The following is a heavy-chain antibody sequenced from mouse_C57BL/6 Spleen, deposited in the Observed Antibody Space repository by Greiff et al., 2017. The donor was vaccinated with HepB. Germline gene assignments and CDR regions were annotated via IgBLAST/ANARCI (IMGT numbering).Heavy chain of an antibody. Sequence: QVQLQQPGAELVKPGASVKMSCKASGYTFTSYWITWVKQRPGQGLEWIGDIYPGSGSTNYNEKFKSKATLTVDTSSSTAYMQLSSMTSEDSAVYYCARSGEGYSNSSDYWGQGTSLAVSS. CDR1: GYTFTSYW. V-gene: IGHV1-55*01. D-gene: IGHD2-5*01. CDR2: IYPGSGST. CDR3: ARSGEGYSNSSDY. J-gene: IGHJ2*02.